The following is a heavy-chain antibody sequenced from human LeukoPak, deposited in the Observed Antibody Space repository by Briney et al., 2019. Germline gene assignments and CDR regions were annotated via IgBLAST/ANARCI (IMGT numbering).Heavy chain of an antibody. D-gene: IGHD3-9*01. J-gene: IGHJ6*02. Sequence: SETLSLTCTVSDGSINGYYWSWIRQPPGKGLDWIGYMYSGGTTNYSPSLKSRVTISEDMSKNQFSLKLTSVTAADTAVYYCARDTIYYDILTGYPPYYYYYGMDVWGQGTTVTVSS. CDR1: DGSINGYY. V-gene: IGHV4-59*01. CDR3: ARDTIYYDILTGYPPYYYYYGMDV. CDR2: MYSGGTT.